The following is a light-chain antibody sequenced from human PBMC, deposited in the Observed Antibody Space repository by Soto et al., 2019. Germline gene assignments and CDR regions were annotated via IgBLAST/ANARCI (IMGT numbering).Light chain of an antibody. CDR3: QQYNSYSGGT. CDR2: DAS. V-gene: IGKV1-5*01. J-gene: IGKJ1*01. CDR1: QNIRNW. Sequence: DIQITQYTSTMSASLGEPASRSGRASQNIRNWLAWYQQKPGKAPHPLIYDASSLESGVPSRFRGSGSGTEFTLTISSLQPDDFATYYCQQYNSYSGGTFGQGTKV.